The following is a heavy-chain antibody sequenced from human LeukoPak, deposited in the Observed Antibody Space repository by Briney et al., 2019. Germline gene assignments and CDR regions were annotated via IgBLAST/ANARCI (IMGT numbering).Heavy chain of an antibody. CDR1: GGSFSGYY. CDR2: INHIGST. CDR3: ARAWYYYDSSGYYPFDF. V-gene: IGHV4-34*01. J-gene: IGHJ4*02. D-gene: IGHD3-22*01. Sequence: PSETLSLTCAVYGGSFSGYYWSWIRQPPGKGLEWIGEINHIGSTNYNPSLKSRVTISVDTSKNQFSLKLSSVTAADTAVYYCARAWYYYDSSGYYPFDFWGQGTLVTVSS.